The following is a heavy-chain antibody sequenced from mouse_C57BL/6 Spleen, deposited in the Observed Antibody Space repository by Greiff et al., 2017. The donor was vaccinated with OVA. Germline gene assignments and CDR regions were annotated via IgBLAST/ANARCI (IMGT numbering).Heavy chain of an antibody. CDR2: ISYDGSN. J-gene: IGHJ1*03. CDR1: GYSITSGYY. CDR3: AIYDGANWYFDV. Sequence: EVQLQESGPGLVKPSQSLSLTCSVTGYSITSGYYWNWIRQFPGNKLEWMGYISYDGSNNYNPSLKNRISITRDTSKNQFFLKLNSVTTEDTATYYCAIYDGANWYFDVWGTGTTVTVSS. D-gene: IGHD2-12*01. V-gene: IGHV3-6*01.